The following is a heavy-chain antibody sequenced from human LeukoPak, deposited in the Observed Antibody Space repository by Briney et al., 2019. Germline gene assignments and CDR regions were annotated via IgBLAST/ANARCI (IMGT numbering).Heavy chain of an antibody. CDR1: GFTFSNYW. J-gene: IGHJ4*02. V-gene: IGHV3-7*01. Sequence: AGGSLRLSCAASGFTFSNYWMSWVRQAPGKGLEWVANMKQDGSEKYYVDSVKGRFTISRDNAKNSLYLQMNSLRAEDTAVYYCARGHTAVTRHFDFWGQGTLVTVSS. CDR2: MKQDGSEK. CDR3: ARGHTAVTRHFDF. D-gene: IGHD4-17*01.